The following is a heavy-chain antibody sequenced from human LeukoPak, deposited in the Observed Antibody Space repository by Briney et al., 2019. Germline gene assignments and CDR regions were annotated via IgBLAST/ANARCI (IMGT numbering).Heavy chain of an antibody. CDR3: ARELWFGELLYYFDY. CDR1: GFTFSSYA. V-gene: IGHV3-23*01. D-gene: IGHD3-10*01. Sequence: GGSLRLSCAAFGFTFSSYAMSWVRQAPGKGLEWVSAISGSGGSTYYADSVKGRFTISRDNSKNTLYLQMNSLRAEDTAVYYCARELWFGELLYYFDYWGQGTLVTASS. CDR2: ISGSGGST. J-gene: IGHJ4*02.